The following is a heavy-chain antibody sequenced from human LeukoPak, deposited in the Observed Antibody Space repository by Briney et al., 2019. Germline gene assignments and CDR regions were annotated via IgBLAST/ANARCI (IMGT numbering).Heavy chain of an antibody. CDR1: GFTFTTYA. CDR2: IVGSGSNT. CDR3: AKDWVIVGGYDAFDF. D-gene: IGHD1-26*01. J-gene: IGHJ3*01. V-gene: IGHV3-23*01. Sequence: PGGSLRLSCAASGFTFTTYAMSWVRQAPGKGLEWVSAIVGSGSNTYYADSVKGRFTISRDNSKNMLYLQMRSLRAEDTAVYYCAKDWVIVGGYDAFDFWGQGTMVTVSS.